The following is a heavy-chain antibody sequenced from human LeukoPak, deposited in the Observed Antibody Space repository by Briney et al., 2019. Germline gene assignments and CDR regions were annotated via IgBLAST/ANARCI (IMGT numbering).Heavy chain of an antibody. J-gene: IGHJ5*02. D-gene: IGHD2-15*01. Sequence: PSETLSLTCAVYGGSFSGYYWSWIRQPPGKGLEWIGEINHNGSTNYNPSLKSRVTTSVDTSKNQFSLKLSSVTAADTAVYYCARAKALGYCSGGSCYPRGFDPWGQGTLVTVSS. CDR2: INHNGST. CDR1: GGSFSGYY. V-gene: IGHV4-34*01. CDR3: ARAKALGYCSGGSCYPRGFDP.